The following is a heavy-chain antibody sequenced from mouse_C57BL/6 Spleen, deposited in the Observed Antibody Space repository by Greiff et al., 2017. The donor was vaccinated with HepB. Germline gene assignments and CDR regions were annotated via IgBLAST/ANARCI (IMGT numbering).Heavy chain of an antibody. CDR3: ARRAYDYAMDY. Sequence: QVQLQQPGAELVKPGASVKLSCKASGYTFTSYWMHWVKQRPGQGLEWIGMIHPNSGSTNYNEKFKSKATLTVDKSSSTAYMQLSSLTSKDSAVYYCARRAYDYAMDYWGQGTSVTVSS. V-gene: IGHV1-64*01. CDR1: GYTFTSYW. J-gene: IGHJ4*01. CDR2: IHPNSGST. D-gene: IGHD2-3*01.